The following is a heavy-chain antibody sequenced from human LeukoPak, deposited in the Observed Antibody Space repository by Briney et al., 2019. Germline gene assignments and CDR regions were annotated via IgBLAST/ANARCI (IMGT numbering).Heavy chain of an antibody. CDR3: ARDPANC. Sequence: PGGFLRLSCAASGFTFNTYTMNWVRQAPGKGLEWVSYISGSSGIIDYADSVRGRFTISRDNAKNSLYLQMNSLRAEDTAVYYCARDPANCWGQGTLVTVSS. J-gene: IGHJ4*02. CDR1: GFTFNTYT. V-gene: IGHV3-48*01. CDR2: ISGSSGII.